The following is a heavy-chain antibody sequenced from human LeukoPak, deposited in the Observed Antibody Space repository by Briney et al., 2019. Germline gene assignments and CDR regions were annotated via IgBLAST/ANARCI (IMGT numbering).Heavy chain of an antibody. Sequence: PGGSLRLSCAASGFTFRTYWMQLLRQAPGKGLVWVSRINDDGSTTTYADSVKGRFTISRDNAKSTLYLQMNSLRAEDTAVYYCGRGLGSPTDYWGQGTLVTVSS. D-gene: IGHD1-26*01. CDR2: INDDGSTT. V-gene: IGHV3-74*01. CDR3: GRGLGSPTDY. J-gene: IGHJ4*02. CDR1: GFTFRTYW.